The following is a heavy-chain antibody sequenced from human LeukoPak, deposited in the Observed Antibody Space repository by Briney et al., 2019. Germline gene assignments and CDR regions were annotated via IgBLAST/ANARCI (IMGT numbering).Heavy chain of an antibody. J-gene: IGHJ4*02. V-gene: IGHV4-59*01. CDR1: GGSLSSYY. CDR3: ARDRGGSYHFDY. CDR2: IYYSGST. Sequence: SETLSLTCTVSGGSLSSYYWSWIRQPPGKGLEWIGYIYYSGSTNYTPSLKSRVTISVDTSKNQFSLKLSSVTAADTAVYYCARDRGGSYHFDYWGQGTLVTVSS. D-gene: IGHD1-26*01.